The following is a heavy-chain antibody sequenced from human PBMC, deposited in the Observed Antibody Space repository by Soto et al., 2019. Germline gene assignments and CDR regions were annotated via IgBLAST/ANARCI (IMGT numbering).Heavy chain of an antibody. D-gene: IGHD3-16*01. CDR1: GFTFNTYE. J-gene: IGHJ4*02. V-gene: IGHV3-48*03. CDR2: ISNSGATI. CDR3: AGSTHYANNHQPDY. Sequence: GSLRLSCAASGFTFNTYEMNWVRQAPGKGLEWVSYISNSGATIYYADSVKGRFTVSRDNAENSLYLQMNSLRAEDTAVYYCAGSTHYANNHQPDYWGQGALDTVSS.